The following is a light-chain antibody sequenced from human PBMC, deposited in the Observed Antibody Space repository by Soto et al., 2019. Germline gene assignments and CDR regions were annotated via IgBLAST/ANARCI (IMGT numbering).Light chain of an antibody. V-gene: IGKV2-30*01. J-gene: IGKJ5*01. Sequence: DVVMTQSPLSLPVTLGQPASISCRSSQSLVYSDGNTYLNWFQQRPGQSPRRLIYKVSNRDSGVPDRFSGSGSGSDFTLKISRVEAEDVGVYYGMQGTHWHPITFGQGTRLEIK. CDR3: MQGTHWHPIT. CDR2: KVS. CDR1: QSLVYSDGNTY.